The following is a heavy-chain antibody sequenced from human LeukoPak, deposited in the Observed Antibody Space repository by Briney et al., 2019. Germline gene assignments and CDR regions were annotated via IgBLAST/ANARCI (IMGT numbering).Heavy chain of an antibody. V-gene: IGHV1-18*01. CDR2: ISAYNGNT. J-gene: IGHJ4*02. Sequence: ASVKVSCKASGYTFTSYGISWVRQAPGQGLEWMGWISAYNGNTNYAQKLQGRVTMTTDTSTSTAYMELSSLRSEDTAVYYCARKIVGATTVGYFDYWGQGTLVTVSS. CDR3: ARKIVGATTVGYFDY. CDR1: GYTFTSYG. D-gene: IGHD1-26*01.